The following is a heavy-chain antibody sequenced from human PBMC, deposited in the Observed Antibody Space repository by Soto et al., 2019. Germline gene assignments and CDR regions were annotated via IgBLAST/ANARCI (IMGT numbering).Heavy chain of an antibody. CDR3: ERGMITFGGGIVTGSAFDL. Sequence: EVQLVESGGCLVQPGGSLRLSCAASGFTVSSNYMSWVRQAPGKGLEWVSVIYSGGSTYYAYFVKSRSSISRDNFKNSVHLQKHSLRADDKAVYYCERGMITFGGGIVTGSAFDLWGQGTMVNVSS. CDR2: IYSGGST. D-gene: IGHD3-16*02. V-gene: IGHV3-66*01. CDR1: GFTVSSNY. J-gene: IGHJ3*01.